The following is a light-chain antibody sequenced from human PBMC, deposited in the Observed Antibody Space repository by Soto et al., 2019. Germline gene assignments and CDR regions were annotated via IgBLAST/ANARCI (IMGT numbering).Light chain of an antibody. CDR2: STS. CDR3: QQYGNSPWT. J-gene: IGKJ1*01. Sequence: EIVLTPSTGTLSLSPVAIAPISVIASQSVGSTFLAWYQQKPGQAPRLLIYSTSSRATGIPDRFSGTGSGTDFTLNTSRLEPEDFAVYYCQQYGNSPWTVAQGTKLE. CDR1: QSVGSTF. V-gene: IGKV3-20*01.